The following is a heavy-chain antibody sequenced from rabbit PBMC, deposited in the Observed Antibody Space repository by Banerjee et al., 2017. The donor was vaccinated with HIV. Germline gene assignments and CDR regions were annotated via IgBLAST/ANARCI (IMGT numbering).Heavy chain of an antibody. CDR3: ARDLAGVIGWNFNL. CDR2: INTSSGNT. V-gene: IGHV1S40*01. J-gene: IGHJ4*01. Sequence: VESGGGLVQPGGSLKLSCTVSGFTLSSYVMCWVRQAPGKGLEWIACINTSSGNTVYASWAKGRFTISKTSSTTVTLQMTSLTAADTATYFCARDLAGVIGWNFNLWGPGTLVTVS. CDR1: GFTLSSYV. D-gene: IGHD4-1*01.